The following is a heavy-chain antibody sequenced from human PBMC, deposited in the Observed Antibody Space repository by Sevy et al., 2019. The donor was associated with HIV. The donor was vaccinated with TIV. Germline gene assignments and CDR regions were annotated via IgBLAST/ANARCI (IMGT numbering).Heavy chain of an antibody. CDR3: VRDERAIASHFDY. CDR1: GFTLSSYT. J-gene: IGHJ4*02. CDR2: FDRTEIT. D-gene: IGHD2-21*01. V-gene: IGHV3-48*02. Sequence: GGSLRLSCEASGFTLSSYTMNWVRQSPEKGLEWVTTFDRTEITNYADSVKGRFIISRDDAKNYLFLQMNSLRDDDTAMYFCVRDERAIASHFDYWGRGTLVTVSS.